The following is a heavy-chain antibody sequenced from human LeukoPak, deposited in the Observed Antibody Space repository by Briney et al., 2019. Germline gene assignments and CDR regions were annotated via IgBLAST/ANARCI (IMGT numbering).Heavy chain of an antibody. J-gene: IGHJ4*02. CDR1: GGSISSSTYS. Sequence: PSETLSLTCTVSGGSISSSTYSWTWVRQPPGKGLEWIGEVFYSGSTNSNPSPKSRLTMSVDESKHEFSLKLTSVTAADTAVYYCASGGLVSRYLDHWGQGTLVTVSP. CDR3: ASGGLVSRYLDH. CDR2: VFYSGST. V-gene: IGHV4-61*05. D-gene: IGHD3-9*01.